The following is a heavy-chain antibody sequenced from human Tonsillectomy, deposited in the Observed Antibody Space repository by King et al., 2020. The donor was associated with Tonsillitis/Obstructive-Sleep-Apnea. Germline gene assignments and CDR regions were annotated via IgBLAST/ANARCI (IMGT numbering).Heavy chain of an antibody. V-gene: IGHV1-18*01. CDR1: GYTFTSYG. Sequence: VQLVQSGAEMKKPGASVKVSCKASGYTFTSYGISWVRQAPGQGLEWMGWISVYNGNTNYAQKLQGRVTMTTDTATSTAYMELRSLRSDDTAVYYCARDAPFWGGGNPPDTFDIWGQGTMVTVSS. CDR3: ARDAPFWGGGNPPDTFDI. CDR2: ISVYNGNT. D-gene: IGHD4-23*01. J-gene: IGHJ3*02.